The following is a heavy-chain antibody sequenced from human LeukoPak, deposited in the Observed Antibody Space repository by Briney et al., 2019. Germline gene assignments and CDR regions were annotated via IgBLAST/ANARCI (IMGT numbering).Heavy chain of an antibody. Sequence: GGSLRLSCAASGFTFSIYCMSWVRQAPGKGLEWVANIKQDGSDKYYVDSVKRRFTISRDHAKHSLYLQMNSVSAEDAAVYYWARARGPGGVLHTDWRQGNLVTVSS. D-gene: IGHD3-10*01. CDR2: IKQDGSDK. J-gene: IGHJ4*02. CDR1: GFTFSIYC. CDR3: ARARGPGGVLHTD. V-gene: IGHV3-7*01.